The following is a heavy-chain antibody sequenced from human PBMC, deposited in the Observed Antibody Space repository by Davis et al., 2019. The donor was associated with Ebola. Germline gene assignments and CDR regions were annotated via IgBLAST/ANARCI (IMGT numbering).Heavy chain of an antibody. Sequence: PSETLSLTCAVYGGSFSGSYWTWIRQSPGKGLEWIGEVSQSGGTNYNPSLKGRVTISVDTSKNQFSLKLSSVTAADTAVYYCARHRLDIVAVVAATPNWFDPWGQGTLVTVSS. CDR3: ARHRLDIVAVVAATPNWFDP. V-gene: IGHV4-34*01. D-gene: IGHD2-15*01. CDR2: VSQSGGT. CDR1: GGSFSGSY. J-gene: IGHJ5*02.